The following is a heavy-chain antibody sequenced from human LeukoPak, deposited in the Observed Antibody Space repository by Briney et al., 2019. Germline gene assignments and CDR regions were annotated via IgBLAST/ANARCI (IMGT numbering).Heavy chain of an antibody. D-gene: IGHD2-2*01. CDR1: GFTFSSYG. Sequence: PGGSLTLSCAASGFTFSSYGMHWVRQAPGKGLEWVAVISYDGSNKYYADSVKGRFTISRDNSKNTLYLQMNSLRAEDTAVYYCAKGVPADHWGQGTLVTVSS. CDR3: AKGVPADH. CDR2: ISYDGSNK. V-gene: IGHV3-30*18. J-gene: IGHJ4*02.